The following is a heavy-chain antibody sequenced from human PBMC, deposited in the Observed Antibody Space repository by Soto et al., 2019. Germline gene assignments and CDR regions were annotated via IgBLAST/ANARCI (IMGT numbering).Heavy chain of an antibody. Sequence: EVQLLESGGGLVQPGGSLRVSCVASGFTFSTFDMSWARQALGKGLEWVSGISASGGSTYYADSVKGRFTISRDNSKNTLYLQMNSLRAEDTAVYHCAKGFYDSNYALNYWGQGTLVSVSS. CDR1: GFTFSTFD. CDR2: ISASGGST. D-gene: IGHD3-22*01. V-gene: IGHV3-23*01. CDR3: AKGFYDSNYALNY. J-gene: IGHJ4*02.